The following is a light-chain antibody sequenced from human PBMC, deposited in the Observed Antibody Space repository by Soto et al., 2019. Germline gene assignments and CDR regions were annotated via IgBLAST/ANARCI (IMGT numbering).Light chain of an antibody. CDR2: EVA. CDR3: CSYAGTTAV. Sequence: QSALTQPPSASGSPGQSVTISCTGSSRDVGGFDWVSWYQQHPGKAPKLMIYEVAKRPSGVPDRFSGSKSGNTASLTVSGLQVEDEGYYYCCSYAGTTAVFGTGTKVTV. V-gene: IGLV2-8*01. J-gene: IGLJ1*01. CDR1: SRDVGGFDW.